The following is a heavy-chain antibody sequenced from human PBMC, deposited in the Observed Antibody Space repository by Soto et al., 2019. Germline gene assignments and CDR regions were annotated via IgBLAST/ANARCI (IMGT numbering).Heavy chain of an antibody. Sequence: GGSLRLSCAASGFTFSNSGMHWVRQAPGKGLEWVAFVWLDGSNKYYADSVRDRFTISRVNSKNTLYLQMNSLRAEDTAVYHCAPQAFDYWGQGTLVTVSS. CDR3: APQAFDY. V-gene: IGHV3-30*02. J-gene: IGHJ4*02. CDR2: VWLDGSNK. CDR1: GFTFSNSG.